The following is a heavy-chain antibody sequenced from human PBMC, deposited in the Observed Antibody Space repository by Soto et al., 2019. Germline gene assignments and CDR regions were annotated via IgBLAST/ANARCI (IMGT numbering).Heavy chain of an antibody. D-gene: IGHD3-22*01. CDR3: ATQRLGDASGGYPFDY. J-gene: IGHJ4*02. CDR1: GYTFTDYY. CDR2: INPNSGGT. V-gene: IGHV1-2*04. Sequence: ASVKVSCKASGYTFTDYYMHWVRQAPGQGLAWMGWINPNSGGTNYAQKFQGWVTMTRDTSISTAYMELSRLTSDDTAVYYCATQRLGDASGGYPFDYWGQGTPVTVSS.